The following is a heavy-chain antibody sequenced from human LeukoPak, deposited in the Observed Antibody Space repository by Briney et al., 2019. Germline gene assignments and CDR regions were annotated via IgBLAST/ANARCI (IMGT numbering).Heavy chain of an antibody. D-gene: IGHD5-12*01. CDR3: ARDVDSGYNRTFDT. CDR1: GFTFSSYS. J-gene: IGHJ5*02. Sequence: PGGSLRLSCAASGFTFSSYSMNWVRQAPGKGLEWVSSVRSSGNYKYYADSLKGRFTTSRDNAKNSLSLQINSLRAEDTAVYYCARDVDSGYNRTFDTWGQGTLVTVSS. V-gene: IGHV3-21*01. CDR2: VRSSGNYK.